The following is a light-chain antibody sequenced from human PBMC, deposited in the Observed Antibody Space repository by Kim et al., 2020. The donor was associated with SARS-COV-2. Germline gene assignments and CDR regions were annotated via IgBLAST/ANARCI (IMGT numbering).Light chain of an antibody. CDR1: KLGDKY. J-gene: IGLJ2*01. Sequence: LSPGQTASITCSGDKLGDKYACWYQQKPGQSPVLVIYQDSKRPSGIPERFSGSNSGNTATLTISGTQAMDEADYYCQTWDSSTVVFGGGTQLTVL. V-gene: IGLV3-1*01. CDR2: QDS. CDR3: QTWDSSTVV.